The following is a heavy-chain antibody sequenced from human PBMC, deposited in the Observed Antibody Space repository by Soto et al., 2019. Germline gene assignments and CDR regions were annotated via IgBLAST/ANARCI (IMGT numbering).Heavy chain of an antibody. D-gene: IGHD5-12*01. CDR2: ISGSGGST. J-gene: IGHJ6*03. CDR1: GFTFSSYA. V-gene: IGHV3-23*01. Sequence: EVQLLESGGGLVQPGGSLRLSCAASGFTFSSYAMSWVRQAPGKGLEWVSAISGSGGSTYYADSVKGRFTISRDISKNTLYLQMNSLRAEDTAVYYCAVSGYESHYYYYMDVWGKGTTVTVSS. CDR3: AVSGYESHYYYYMDV.